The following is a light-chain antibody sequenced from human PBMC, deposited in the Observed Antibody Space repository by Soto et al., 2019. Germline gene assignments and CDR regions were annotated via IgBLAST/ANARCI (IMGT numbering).Light chain of an antibody. CDR2: AAS. Sequence: AIRMTQSPSSFSASTGDRVTITCRASQGISSYLAWYQQKPGKAPKLLIYAASTLQSGVPSRFSGSGSGTDFTLTISCLQSDDLATYYCQETNYYVFGQGTQLEIK. J-gene: IGKJ2*01. CDR3: QETNYYV. CDR1: QGISSY. V-gene: IGKV1-8*01.